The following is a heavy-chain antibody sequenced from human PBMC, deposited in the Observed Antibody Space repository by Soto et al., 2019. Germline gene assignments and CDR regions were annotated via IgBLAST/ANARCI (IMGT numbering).Heavy chain of an antibody. Sequence: SLRLSCAGSGFTFGDSYMSWIRQAPGKGLEWLSYISPGSRYPAYADSVKGRFTISRDNAKNSLYLQMNSLRAEDTAVYYCARAYTEDIVVVPAARGGMDVWGRGTTVTVYS. V-gene: IGHV3-11*06. D-gene: IGHD2-2*01. J-gene: IGHJ6*02. CDR3: ARAYTEDIVVVPAARGGMDV. CDR1: GFTFGDSY. CDR2: ISPGSRYP.